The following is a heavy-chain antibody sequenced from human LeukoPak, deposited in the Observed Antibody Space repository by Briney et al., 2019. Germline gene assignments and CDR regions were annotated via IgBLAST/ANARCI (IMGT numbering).Heavy chain of an antibody. J-gene: IGHJ6*03. V-gene: IGHV3-73*01. CDR2: IRSKANSYAT. CDR3: TSQLTTVTYYYYYYYMDV. D-gene: IGHD4-17*01. Sequence: PGGSLRLSCAASGFTFSGSAMHWVRQASGKGLEWVGRIRSKANSYATAYAASVKGRFTISRDDSKNTAYLQMNSLKTEDTAVYYCTSQLTTVTYYYYYYYMDVWGKGTTVTISS. CDR1: GFTFSGSA.